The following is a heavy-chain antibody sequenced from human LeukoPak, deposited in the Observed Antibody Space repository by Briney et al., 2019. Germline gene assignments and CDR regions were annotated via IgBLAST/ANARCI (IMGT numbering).Heavy chain of an antibody. CDR2: IYHSGST. Sequence: SETLSHTCTVSGYSISSGYYWGWIRQPPGKGLEWIGSIYHSGSTYYNPSLKSRVTISVDTSKNHFSLNLSSVTAADTAVYSCARDFGPCSSTSCYLWYFDYWGQGTLVTVSS. CDR1: GYSISSGYY. J-gene: IGHJ4*02. V-gene: IGHV4-38-2*02. D-gene: IGHD2-2*01. CDR3: ARDFGPCSSTSCYLWYFDY.